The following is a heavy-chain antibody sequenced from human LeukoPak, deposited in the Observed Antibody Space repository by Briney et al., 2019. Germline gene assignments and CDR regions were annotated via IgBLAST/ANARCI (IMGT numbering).Heavy chain of an antibody. V-gene: IGHV4-34*01. D-gene: IGHD3-9*01. CDR1: GGSFSGYY. Sequence: PSETLSLTCAVYGGSFSGYYWSWIRQPPGKGLEWIGEINHSGSTNYNPSLKSRVTISVDTSKDQFSLKLSSVTAADTAVYYCATLTGYSSESWFDPWGQGILVTVSS. CDR3: ATLTGYSSESWFDP. J-gene: IGHJ5*02. CDR2: INHSGST.